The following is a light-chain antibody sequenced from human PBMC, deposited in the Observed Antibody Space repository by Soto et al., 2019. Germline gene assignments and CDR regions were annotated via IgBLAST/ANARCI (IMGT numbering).Light chain of an antibody. CDR1: QSVSSY. Sequence: EIVLTQSPATLSLSPGERATLSCRASQSVSSYLAWYQQKPGQPPTLLIYDASNRAPGIPARFSGSGSGTDFTLTISSLEPEDFAVYYCQQRSNWPQLTFGGGTKVEIK. CDR2: DAS. J-gene: IGKJ4*01. CDR3: QQRSNWPQLT. V-gene: IGKV3-11*01.